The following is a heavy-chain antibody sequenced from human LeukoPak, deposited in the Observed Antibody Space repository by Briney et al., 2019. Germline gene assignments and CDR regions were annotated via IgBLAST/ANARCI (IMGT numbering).Heavy chain of an antibody. CDR3: ARIRGVSYYMDV. D-gene: IGHD3-10*01. Sequence: SEALSLTCAVYGGSFSGYYWSWIRQPPGKGLKWIGEINHSGSTNYNPSLKSRVTISVDTSKNQFSLKLSSVTAADTAVYYCARIRGVSYYMDVWGKGTTVTISS. J-gene: IGHJ6*03. V-gene: IGHV4-34*01. CDR1: GGSFSGYY. CDR2: INHSGST.